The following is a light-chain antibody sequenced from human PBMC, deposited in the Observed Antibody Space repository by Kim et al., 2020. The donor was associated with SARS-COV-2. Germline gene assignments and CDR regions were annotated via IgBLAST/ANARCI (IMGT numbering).Light chain of an antibody. CDR3: QQYGSSLMYS. J-gene: IGKJ2*03. CDR2: GAS. Sequence: SPGERATLSCRASQSVSSSYLAWYQQKPGQAPRLLIYGASSRATGIPDRFSGSGSGTDFTLTISRLEPEDFAVYYCQQYGSSLMYSFGQGTKLEIK. CDR1: QSVSSSY. V-gene: IGKV3-20*01.